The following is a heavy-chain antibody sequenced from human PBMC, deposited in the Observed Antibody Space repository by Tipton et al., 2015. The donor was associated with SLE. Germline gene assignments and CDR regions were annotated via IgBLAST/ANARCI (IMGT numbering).Heavy chain of an antibody. CDR1: GFTFSNYW. CDR3: ARKLYYYDSSDAGRFAP. D-gene: IGHD3-22*01. CDR2: INQDGSEK. V-gene: IGHV3-7*01. J-gene: IGHJ5*02. Sequence: SLRLSCAASGFTFSNYWMSWVRQAPGKGLEWVANINQDGSEKYYVDSVKGRFTISRDNAKISLYLQMNSLRAGDTAVYYCARKLYYYDSSDAGRFAPWGKGPLVTVSS.